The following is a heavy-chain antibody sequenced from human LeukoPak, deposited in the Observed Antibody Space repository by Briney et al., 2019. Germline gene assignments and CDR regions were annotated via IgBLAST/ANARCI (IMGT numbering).Heavy chain of an antibody. CDR3: ARDRIGQDAFDI. V-gene: IGHV4-30-4*01. J-gene: IGHJ3*02. CDR2: IYYSGST. CDR1: GGSISSGDYY. D-gene: IGHD2-15*01. Sequence: PSETLSLTCTVSGGSISSGDYYWSWIRQPPGKGLEWIGYIYYSGSTYYNPSLKSRVTISVDTSKNQFSLKLSSVTAADTAAYYCARDRIGQDAFDIWGQGTMVTVSS.